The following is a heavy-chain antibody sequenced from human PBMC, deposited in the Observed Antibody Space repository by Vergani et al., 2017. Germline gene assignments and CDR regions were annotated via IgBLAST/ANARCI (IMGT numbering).Heavy chain of an antibody. D-gene: IGHD1-1*01. CDR3: ATKCCCTPGCRIGYVGE. Sequence: VQLVESGGGVVQPGRSLRLSCVVSGFTSSYYGMHWVRQAPGKGLEWVAVISYDGTQKYYADSVKGRFTISRDNSKSTLYLQMNSLRTEDTAVYYCATKCCCTPGCRIGYVGEWGQGTLVTVSS. CDR2: ISYDGTQK. CDR1: GFTSSYYG. V-gene: IGHV3-30*03. J-gene: IGHJ1*01.